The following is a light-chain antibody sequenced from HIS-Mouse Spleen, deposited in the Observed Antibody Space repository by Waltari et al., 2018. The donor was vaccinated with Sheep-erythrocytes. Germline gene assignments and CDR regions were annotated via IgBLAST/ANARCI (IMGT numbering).Light chain of an antibody. Sequence: DVVMTQSPLSLPVTLGQPASISCRSSQSLVHSDGNTYLNWFQQSPGESPRRLIYKVSKRDSGVPDRFSGSGSGTDFTLKISRVEAEDVGVYYCMQGTHWPPYTFGQGTKLEIK. V-gene: IGKV2-30*02. CDR2: KVS. CDR1: QSLVHSDGNTY. J-gene: IGKJ2*01. CDR3: MQGTHWPPYT.